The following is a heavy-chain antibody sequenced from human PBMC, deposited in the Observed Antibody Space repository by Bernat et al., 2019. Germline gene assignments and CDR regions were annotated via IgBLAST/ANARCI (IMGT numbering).Heavy chain of an antibody. V-gene: IGHV6-1*01. CDR1: GDSVSSNSAA. Sequence: QVQLQQSGPGLVRPSETLSLTCVISGDSVSSNSAAWNWIRQSPSRGLEWLGRTYYRSKWYNDYAVSVKSRITINPDTSKNQFSLQLSSVTPEDTTVYYCATGNWGHPPLWGQGTLVTVSS. D-gene: IGHD7-27*01. J-gene: IGHJ4*02. CDR2: TYYRSKWYN. CDR3: ATGNWGHPPL.